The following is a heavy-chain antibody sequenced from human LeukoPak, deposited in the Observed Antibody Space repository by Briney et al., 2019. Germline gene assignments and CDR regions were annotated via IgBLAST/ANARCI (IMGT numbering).Heavy chain of an antibody. V-gene: IGHV4-39*07. D-gene: IGHD6-19*01. CDR3: ARGSGWLDS. Sequence: PSETLSLTCTVSGGSISSSSYYWGWIRQPPGKGLERIGSIYYSGSTYYNPSLKSRVTISVDTSKNQFSLNLTSVTAADTAIYYCARGSGWLDSWGQGTLVTVSS. J-gene: IGHJ4*02. CDR2: IYYSGST. CDR1: GGSISSSSYY.